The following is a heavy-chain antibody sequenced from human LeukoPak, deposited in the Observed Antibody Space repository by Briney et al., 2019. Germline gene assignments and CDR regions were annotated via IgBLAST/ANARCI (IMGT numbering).Heavy chain of an antibody. Sequence: GGSLRLSCAASGFTVSSNYMSWVRQAPGKGLEWVSVIYSGGSTYYADSVKGRFTISRDNSKNTLYLQMNSLRAEDTAVYYCAEAPVTTCRGAFCYPFDYWGLGTLVTVSS. D-gene: IGHD2-15*01. J-gene: IGHJ4*02. V-gene: IGHV3-53*01. CDR3: AEAPVTTCRGAFCYPFDY. CDR1: GFTVSSNY. CDR2: IYSGGST.